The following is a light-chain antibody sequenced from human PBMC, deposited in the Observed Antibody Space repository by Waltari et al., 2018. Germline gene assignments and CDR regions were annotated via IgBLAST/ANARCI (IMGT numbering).Light chain of an antibody. CDR2: AAS. CDR3: QQSYSTPRT. J-gene: IGKJ2*01. V-gene: IGKV1-39*01. CDR1: PSISSY. Sequence: DIQMTQSPSSLSASVGDRVTITCRASPSISSYLNWYQQKPGKAPKLLIYAASSLQSGVPSRFSGSGSGTDFTRTISSLQPEDVATYYCQQSYSTPRTFGQGTKLGIK.